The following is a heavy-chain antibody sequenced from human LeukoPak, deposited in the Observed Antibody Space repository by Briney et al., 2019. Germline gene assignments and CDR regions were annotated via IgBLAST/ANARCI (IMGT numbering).Heavy chain of an antibody. Sequence: GESLKISCKGSGYSFTSYWIGWVRQMPGKGLEWMGIIYPADSNTRYSPSFQGQVTISADKSISTAYLQWSSLKASDTAMYYCARRRAVAGIYYFDYWGQGTLVTVSS. CDR2: IYPADSNT. D-gene: IGHD6-19*01. J-gene: IGHJ4*02. CDR1: GYSFTSYW. V-gene: IGHV5-51*01. CDR3: ARRRAVAGIYYFDY.